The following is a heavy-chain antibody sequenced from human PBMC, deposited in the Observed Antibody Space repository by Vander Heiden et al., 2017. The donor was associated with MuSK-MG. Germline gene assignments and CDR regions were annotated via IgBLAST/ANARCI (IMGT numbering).Heavy chain of an antibody. J-gene: IGHJ6*03. V-gene: IGHV4-31*03. CDR2: IDNSGST. CDR3: ARAGRTSRAGYYYMDV. D-gene: IGHD2-2*01. CDR1: GGPIRSGNYS. Sequence: QVQLQESGPGPGKPSQTLSLTCTVTGGPIRSGNYSWDWIRQHPGEGLEWIGYIDNSGSTSYNPYLKSRVTITVDTSKNQFSLKLSSVTAADTAVYYCARAGRTSRAGYYYMDVWGKGTTVTVSS.